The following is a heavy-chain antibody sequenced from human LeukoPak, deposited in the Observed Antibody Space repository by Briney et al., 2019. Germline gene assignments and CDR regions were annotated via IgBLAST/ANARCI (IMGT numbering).Heavy chain of an antibody. D-gene: IGHD2-8*02. CDR3: ARLFGGVTTYDY. J-gene: IGHJ4*02. CDR1: GFIFGNFW. Sequence: QAGGSLRLSCVASGFIFGNFWMSWVRQAPGRGLQWVASMKGDGSHIYYVDSVKGRFTISRDNARNSLYLQMNSLRVEDTAVYYCARLFGGVTTYDYWGQGALVTVSS. V-gene: IGHV3-7*01. CDR2: MKGDGSHI.